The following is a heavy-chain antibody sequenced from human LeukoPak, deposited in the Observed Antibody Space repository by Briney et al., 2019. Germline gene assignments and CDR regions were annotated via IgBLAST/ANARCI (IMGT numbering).Heavy chain of an antibody. D-gene: IGHD6-13*01. J-gene: IGHJ3*02. V-gene: IGHV3-21*06. Sequence: GGSLRLCCAGSGFTFSRFSMIWVRQAPGKGLEWVASISSGSHHKYHADSVKGRFTVSRDNDKNSLFLQMNSLRAEDTALYYCATRLTADSYEASDIWGQGTMVTVSS. CDR2: ISSGSHHK. CDR1: GFTFSRFS. CDR3: ATRLTADSYEASDI.